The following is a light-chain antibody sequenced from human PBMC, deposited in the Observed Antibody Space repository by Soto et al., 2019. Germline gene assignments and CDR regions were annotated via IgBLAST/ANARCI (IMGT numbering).Light chain of an antibody. J-gene: IGLJ1*01. CDR1: SSDIGGHDD. Sequence: QSVLTQPASVSGSPGQSITISCTGTSSDIGGHDDVSWYQQHPGKAPKLLLYGVTDRPSGVSDRFSGSKSGNVASLTISGLQAEDEADYYCCSYTSDLTPYVFGTGTKLTVL. CDR2: GVT. V-gene: IGLV2-14*03. CDR3: CSYTSDLTPYV.